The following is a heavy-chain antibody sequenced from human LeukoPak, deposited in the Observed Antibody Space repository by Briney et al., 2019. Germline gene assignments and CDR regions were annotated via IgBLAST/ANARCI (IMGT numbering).Heavy chain of an antibody. Sequence: GGSLRLSCAASGFTFDDYAMHWVRQAPGKGLEWVSGISWNSGSIGYADSVKGRFTISRDNSKNTLYLQMNSLRAEDTAVYYCARYCSGTSCYSYYGLDVWGQGTTVTVSS. D-gene: IGHD2-2*01. J-gene: IGHJ6*02. CDR3: ARYCSGTSCYSYYGLDV. CDR1: GFTFDDYA. CDR2: ISWNSGSI. V-gene: IGHV3-9*01.